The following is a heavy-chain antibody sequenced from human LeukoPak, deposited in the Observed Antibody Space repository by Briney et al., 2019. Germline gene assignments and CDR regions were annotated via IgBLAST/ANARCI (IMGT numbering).Heavy chain of an antibody. CDR3: ARWDIVVVPAARARFDP. D-gene: IGHD2-2*01. Sequence: SETLSLTCAVYGGSFSGYYWSWILQPRGKGLEWIGEINHSGSTNYNPSLKSRVTISVDTSKNQFSLKLSSVTAADTAVYYCARWDIVVVPAARARFDPWGQGTLVTVSS. CDR1: GGSFSGYY. J-gene: IGHJ5*02. CDR2: INHSGST. V-gene: IGHV4-34*01.